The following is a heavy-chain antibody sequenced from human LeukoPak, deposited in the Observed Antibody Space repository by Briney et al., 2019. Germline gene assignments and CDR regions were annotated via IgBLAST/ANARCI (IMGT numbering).Heavy chain of an antibody. CDR2: ISWNSDTV. CDR1: GFAFDDYA. CDR3: AKDSYSTADAFHI. J-gene: IGHJ3*02. Sequence: GGPLRLSCAASGFAFDDYAMHWVRQAPGKGLEWVSGISWNSDTVDYADSVKGRFTISRDNAKNSLYLQMNSLRAADTALYYCAKDSYSTADAFHIWGQGTMVTVSS. V-gene: IGHV3-9*01. D-gene: IGHD6-13*01.